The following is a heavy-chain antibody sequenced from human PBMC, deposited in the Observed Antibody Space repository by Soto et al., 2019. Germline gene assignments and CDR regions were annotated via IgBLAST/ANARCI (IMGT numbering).Heavy chain of an antibody. D-gene: IGHD5-18*01. CDR1: GFMSRRYA. J-gene: IGHJ6*02. Sequence: GGYLRLPSAASGFMSRRYAMSWVRQAPGKGLEWVSAISGSGGNTYYADSVKGRFTISRDNPKNTLYLQMNSLRAEDTAVYYCANRDTSMVPRDFYGMDVWGPGT. V-gene: IGHV3-23*01. CDR2: ISGSGGNT. CDR3: ANRDTSMVPRDFYGMDV.